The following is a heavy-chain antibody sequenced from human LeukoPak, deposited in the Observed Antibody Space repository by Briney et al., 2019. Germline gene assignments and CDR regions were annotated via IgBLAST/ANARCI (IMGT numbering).Heavy chain of an antibody. Sequence: ASVKVSCKASGYTFTSYGISWVRQAPGQGLEWMGLISPYSGNTNFAQKLQGRVTMTTDTSTSTAYMELRSLRSDDTAVYFCARGADTGSYGSLVYFDYWGQGTLVTVSS. CDR1: GYTFTSYG. CDR3: ARGADTGSYGSLVYFDY. V-gene: IGHV1-18*01. D-gene: IGHD3-16*01. CDR2: ISPYSGNT. J-gene: IGHJ4*02.